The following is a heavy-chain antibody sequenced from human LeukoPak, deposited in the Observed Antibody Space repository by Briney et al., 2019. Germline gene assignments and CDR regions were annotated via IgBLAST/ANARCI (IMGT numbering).Heavy chain of an antibody. CDR1: GGSISSGGYY. Sequence: PSETLSLTCTVSGGSISSGGYYWSWIRQHPGKGLEWIGYIYYSGSTYYNPSLKSRVTISVDTSKNQFSLKLSSVTAADTAVYYCARDGVAPLGYYYYGMDVWGQGTTVTVSS. CDR3: ARDGVAPLGYYYYGMDV. CDR2: IYYSGST. V-gene: IGHV4-31*03. J-gene: IGHJ6*02. D-gene: IGHD2-8*01.